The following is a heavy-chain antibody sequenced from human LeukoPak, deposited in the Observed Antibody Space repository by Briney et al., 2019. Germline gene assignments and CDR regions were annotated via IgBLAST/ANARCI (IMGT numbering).Heavy chain of an antibody. CDR2: IYYSGST. Sequence: SETLSLTCAVSGGSISGYYWGWIRQSPDKGLEWIGYIYYSGSTNYNPSLQSRVTISVDTSKNQFSLKLSSVTAADTAVYYCARGYSSGWPSTYWYFDLWGRGTLVTVSS. D-gene: IGHD6-19*01. V-gene: IGHV4-59*01. CDR3: ARGYSSGWPSTYWYFDL. J-gene: IGHJ2*01. CDR1: GGSISGYY.